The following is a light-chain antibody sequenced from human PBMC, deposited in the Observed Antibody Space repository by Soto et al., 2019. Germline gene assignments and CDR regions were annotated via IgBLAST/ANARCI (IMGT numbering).Light chain of an antibody. Sequence: DIQMTQSPSSLSASVGERVTITCRASQNIATYLNWYQQTPGKAPKLLIYTASTLQSGVPSRFSGSGSVTDFTLTISSLQPEDFATVYCHQSYNTPLTFGGGTKVEI. V-gene: IGKV1-39*01. J-gene: IGKJ4*01. CDR1: QNIATY. CDR3: HQSYNTPLT. CDR2: TAS.